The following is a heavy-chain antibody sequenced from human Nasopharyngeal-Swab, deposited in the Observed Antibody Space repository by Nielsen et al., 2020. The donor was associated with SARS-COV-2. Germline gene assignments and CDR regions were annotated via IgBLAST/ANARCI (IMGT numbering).Heavy chain of an antibody. D-gene: IGHD3-22*01. Sequence: ASVKVSCKASGYTFTSYGISWVRQAPGQGLEWMGWISAYNGNTNYAQKLQGRVTMTTDTSTSTAYMELRSLRSDDTAVYYCAREPYYDSSGYYYPDAFDIWGQGTMVTVSS. CDR1: GYTFTSYG. V-gene: IGHV1-18*01. CDR2: ISAYNGNT. CDR3: AREPYYDSSGYYYPDAFDI. J-gene: IGHJ3*02.